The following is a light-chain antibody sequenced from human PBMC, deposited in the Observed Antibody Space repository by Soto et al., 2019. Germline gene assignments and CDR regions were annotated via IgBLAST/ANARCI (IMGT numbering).Light chain of an antibody. J-gene: IGKJ5*01. CDR1: QSLRTIY. V-gene: IGKV3D-20*02. CDR2: GAS. CDR3: QQRSNWPPLT. Sequence: DIVLTQSPGTLSLSPGERATLSCRASQSLRTIYLAWYQQKPGQAPRLLIYGASNRATGIPDRFSGSGSGTDFTLTISRLEPEDFAVYYCQQRSNWPPLTFGQGTRLEIK.